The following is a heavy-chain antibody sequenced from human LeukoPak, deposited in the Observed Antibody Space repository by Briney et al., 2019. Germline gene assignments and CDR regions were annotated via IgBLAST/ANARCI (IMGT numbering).Heavy chain of an antibody. CDR2: IKQDGSEK. D-gene: IGHD5-18*01. V-gene: IGHV3-7*01. CDR3: ARDPGYSYGSYYFDY. CDR1: GFTFSSYW. Sequence: SGGSLRLSCAASGFTFSSYWMSWVRQAPGKGLEWVANIKQDGSEKYYVDSVKGRFTISRDNAKNSLYLQMNSLRAEDTAVYYCARDPGYSYGSYYFDYWGQGTLVTVSS. J-gene: IGHJ4*02.